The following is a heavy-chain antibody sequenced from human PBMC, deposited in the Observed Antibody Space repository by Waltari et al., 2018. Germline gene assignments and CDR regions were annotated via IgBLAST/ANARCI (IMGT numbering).Heavy chain of an antibody. J-gene: IGHJ4*02. V-gene: IGHV1-24*01. D-gene: IGHD3-10*01. CDR2: CDPENVET. Sequence: QVQLVQSGAEVKKPGASVKVSCKVSGYTLTELSMHWVRQAPGKGLEWMGGCDPENVETSYAQKFQGRVTMTEDTSTDTAYMELISLRSEETAVYYCATVFYYGSGSYYNALGYWGQGTLVTVSS. CDR3: ATVFYYGSGSYYNALGY. CDR1: GYTLTELS.